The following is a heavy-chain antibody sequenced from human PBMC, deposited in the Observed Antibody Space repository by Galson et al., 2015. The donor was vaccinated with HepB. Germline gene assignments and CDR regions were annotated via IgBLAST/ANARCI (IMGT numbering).Heavy chain of an antibody. J-gene: IGHJ4*02. CDR2: IYPGDSDT. D-gene: IGHD2-2*01. V-gene: IGHV5-51*03. Sequence: QSGAEVKKPGESLKISCKGSGYSFTSYWIGWVRQMPGKGLEWMGIIYPGDSDTRYSPSFQGQVTISRDNSKNTLYLQMNSLRAEDTAVYYCARAIVVVPAAPDYWGQGTLVTVSS. CDR1: GYSFTSYW. CDR3: ARAIVVVPAAPDY.